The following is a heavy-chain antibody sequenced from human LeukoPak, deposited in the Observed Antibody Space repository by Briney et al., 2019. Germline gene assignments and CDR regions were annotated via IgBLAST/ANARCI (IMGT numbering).Heavy chain of an antibody. V-gene: IGHV1-69*13. D-gene: IGHD1-26*01. CDR3: ARSTGYGGFLGIDYYFDY. CDR2: TIPIFGTA. Sequence: ASVKVSCKASGGTFSSYAISWVRQAPGQGLEWMGGTIPIFGTANYAQKFQGRVTITADESTSTAYMELSSLRSEDTAVYYCARSTGYGGFLGIDYYFDYWGQGTLVTVSS. J-gene: IGHJ4*02. CDR1: GGTFSSYA.